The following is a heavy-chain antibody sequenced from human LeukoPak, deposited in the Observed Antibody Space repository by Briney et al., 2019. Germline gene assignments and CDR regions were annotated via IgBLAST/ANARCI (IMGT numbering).Heavy chain of an antibody. V-gene: IGHV1-46*01. CDR1: GYTFTNYY. Sequence: ASVKVSCKASGYTFTNYYIHWVRQAPGQGLEWMGMIIPSDGFTTYAQKFQGRLTMTRDMPTSTVYMELSSLRSEDTALYYCATAGRRLFGVLIPLSFDYWGQGTLVTVSS. CDR3: ATAGRRLFGVLIPLSFDY. D-gene: IGHD3-3*01. CDR2: IIPSDGFT. J-gene: IGHJ4*02.